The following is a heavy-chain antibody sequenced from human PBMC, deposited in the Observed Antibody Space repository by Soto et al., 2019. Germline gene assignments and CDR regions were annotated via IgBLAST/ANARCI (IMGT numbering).Heavy chain of an antibody. CDR1: GGTFSSYT. CDR2: IIPILGIA. Sequence: QVQLVQSGAEVKKPGSSRKVSCKASGGTFSSYTISWVRQAPGQGLEWMGRIIPILGIANYAQKVQGRVTITGDKSTSSAYMEMSSLRSVDKAVYYWGRDIPRYCSGGSYYAMEFGYYYGMDVWGQGTTVAVSS. V-gene: IGHV1-69*08. CDR3: GRDIPRYCSGGSYYAMEFGYYYGMDV. J-gene: IGHJ6*02. D-gene: IGHD2-15*01.